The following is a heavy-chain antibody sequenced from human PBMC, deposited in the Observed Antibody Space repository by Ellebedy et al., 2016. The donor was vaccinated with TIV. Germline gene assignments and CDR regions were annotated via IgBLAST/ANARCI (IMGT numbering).Heavy chain of an antibody. Sequence: GGSLRLXXAASGFTISSYAMSWVRQAPGKGLEWVSTITSGGGSTYYADSVKGRFTISRDNSKNTLYLELNSLRAEDTAVYYCAKKYTWNYFSTNPFDYWGQGTLVTVSS. CDR3: AKKYTWNYFSTNPFDY. J-gene: IGHJ4*02. V-gene: IGHV3-23*01. CDR2: ITSGGGST. CDR1: GFTISSYA. D-gene: IGHD1-7*01.